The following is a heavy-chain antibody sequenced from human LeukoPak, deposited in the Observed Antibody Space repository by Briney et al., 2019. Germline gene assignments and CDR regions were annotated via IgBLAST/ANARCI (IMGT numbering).Heavy chain of an antibody. J-gene: IGHJ4*02. CDR2: IYYSGST. V-gene: IGHV4-31*03. CDR3: ARAHSGSYLVFDY. D-gene: IGHD1-26*01. Sequence: SETLSLTCTVSGGSISSGGYYWSWIRQHPGKGLEWIGYIYYSGSTYYNPSLKSRVTISVDTSKNQFSLKLSSVTAADTAVYYYARAHSGSYLVFDYWGQGTLVTVSS. CDR1: GGSISSGGYY.